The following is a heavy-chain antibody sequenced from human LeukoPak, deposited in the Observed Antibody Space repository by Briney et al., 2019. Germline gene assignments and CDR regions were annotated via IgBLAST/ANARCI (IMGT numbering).Heavy chain of an antibody. V-gene: IGHV3-30*02. CDR2: IRYDGSNK. J-gene: IGHJ4*02. Sequence: QAGGSLRLSCAASGFTFSSYGMHWVRQAPGKGLEWVAFIRYDGSNKYYADSVKGRFTISRDNSKNTLYLQMNSLRAEDTAVYYCARGVPYYDSSGYFNWGQGTLVTVSS. CDR3: ARGVPYYDSSGYFN. D-gene: IGHD3-22*01. CDR1: GFTFSSYG.